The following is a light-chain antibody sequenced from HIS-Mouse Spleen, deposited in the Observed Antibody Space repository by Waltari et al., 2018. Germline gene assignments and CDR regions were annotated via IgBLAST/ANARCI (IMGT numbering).Light chain of an antibody. CDR1: SSDVGGYNY. CDR2: EVS. CDR3: SSYAGSNNFVV. J-gene: IGLJ2*01. Sequence: QSALTQPPSASGSPGQSVTISCTGTSSDVGGYNYVSWYQQHPGKAPKLMIYEVSKRPSGVPDRFFGSKSGNPASLTVSGLQAEDEADYYCSSYAGSNNFVVFGGGTKLTVL. V-gene: IGLV2-8*01.